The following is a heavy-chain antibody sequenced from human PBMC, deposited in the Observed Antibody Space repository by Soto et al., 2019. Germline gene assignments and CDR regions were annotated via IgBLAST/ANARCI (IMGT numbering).Heavy chain of an antibody. CDR3: ARGGNGEFDYYYYGLDV. V-gene: IGHV3-30-3*01. CDR2: ISYDGSNK. CDR1: GFTFSSYA. Sequence: QVQLVESGGGVVQPGRSLRLSCAASGFTFSSYAMHWVRQAPGKGLEWVAVISYDGSNKYYADSVKGRFTISRDNSKNTLDLKMNSLRAEDTAVYYCARGGNGEFDYYYYGLDVWGQGTTVTVSS. J-gene: IGHJ6*02. D-gene: IGHD4-17*01.